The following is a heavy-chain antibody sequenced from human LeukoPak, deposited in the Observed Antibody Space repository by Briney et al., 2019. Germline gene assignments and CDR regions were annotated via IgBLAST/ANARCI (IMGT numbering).Heavy chain of an antibody. V-gene: IGHV3-48*01. CDR2: ISSSSSTI. CDR3: ARPGGSGSYYVDY. CDR1: GFTFSSYE. D-gene: IGHD3-10*01. J-gene: IGHJ4*02. Sequence: GGSLRLSCAGSGFTFSSYEMNWVRQAPGKGLEWVSYISSSSSTIYYADSVKGRFTISRDNAKNSLYLQMNSLRAEDTAVYYCARPGGSGSYYVDYWGQGTLVTVSS.